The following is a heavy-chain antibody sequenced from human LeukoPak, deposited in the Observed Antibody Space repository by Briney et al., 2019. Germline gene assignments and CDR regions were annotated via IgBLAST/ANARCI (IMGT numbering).Heavy chain of an antibody. CDR2: IIPIYGTA. CDR1: GGRFSYYP. Sequence: ASVKVSCKSAGGRFSYYPNIWVRQAPGRGLEWLGGIIPIYGTANYALMFQGRITLTAHESTATAYMELRSLTSDDTAMYFCATHTGGYNYWLFDIWGQGTLVTVSS. CDR3: ATHTGGYNYWLFDI. V-gene: IGHV1-69*13. J-gene: IGHJ5*02. D-gene: IGHD5-24*01.